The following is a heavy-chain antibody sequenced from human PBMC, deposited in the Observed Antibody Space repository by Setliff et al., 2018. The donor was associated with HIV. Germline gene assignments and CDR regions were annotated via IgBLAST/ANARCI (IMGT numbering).Heavy chain of an antibody. V-gene: IGHV1-2*02. J-gene: IGHJ4*02. Sequence: ASVKVSCKASGYMFTDYYIHWVRQAPGQGLEWMGWINPKSGDTKYGQSFQGRVTMTRDTSISTAYMNLSGLRSNETAVYYCTRGTAVADTNTQPFKYWGQGALVTVSS. CDR1: GYMFTDYY. CDR2: INPKSGDT. CDR3: TRGTAVADTNTQPFKY. D-gene: IGHD6-19*01.